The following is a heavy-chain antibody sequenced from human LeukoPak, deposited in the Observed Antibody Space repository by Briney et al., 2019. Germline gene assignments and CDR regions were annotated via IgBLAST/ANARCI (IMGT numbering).Heavy chain of an antibody. CDR3: ARFSRLIGYFDY. D-gene: IGHD3-22*01. J-gene: IGHJ4*02. Sequence: GGSLRLSCAASWFTVSTNYMTWVRQSLGKGLEWVSAIDSGGNTFYADSVNGRFTISRDNSKNTLSLQMKSLRADDTAVYYCARFSRLIGYFDYWGQGTLVTVSS. CDR1: WFTVSTNY. CDR2: IDSGGNT. V-gene: IGHV3-53*01.